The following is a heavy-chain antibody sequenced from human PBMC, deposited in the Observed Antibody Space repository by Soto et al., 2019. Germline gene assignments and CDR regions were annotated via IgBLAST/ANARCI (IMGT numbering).Heavy chain of an antibody. CDR2: ISNSFSDGNT. V-gene: IGHV3-23*01. Sequence: PGGSLRLSYAASGFNFNNYAMDWVRQAPGKGLEWVSAISNSFSDGNTHYADSVKGRFTISRDNDKNTVFLEMNSLRAEDTAIYYCAKVFSPEGGNYFDYWGQGTLVTVSS. J-gene: IGHJ4*02. CDR1: GFNFNNYA. CDR3: AKVFSPEGGNYFDY.